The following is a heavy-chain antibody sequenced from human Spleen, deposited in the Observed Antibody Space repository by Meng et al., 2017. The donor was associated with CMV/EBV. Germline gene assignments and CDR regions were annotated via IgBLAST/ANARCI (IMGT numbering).Heavy chain of an antibody. CDR3: ARGGLVRGITPYFDY. Sequence: VSSYSAGWNWIRQTPSRGLEWLGRTYYRSKWYSDYAVSVKSRITIDPDTSKNQFSLHLNSVTPEDTAVYYCARGGLVRGITPYFDYWSQGTLVTVSS. V-gene: IGHV6-1*01. CDR2: TYYRSKWYS. J-gene: IGHJ4*02. D-gene: IGHD3-10*01. CDR1: VSSYSAG.